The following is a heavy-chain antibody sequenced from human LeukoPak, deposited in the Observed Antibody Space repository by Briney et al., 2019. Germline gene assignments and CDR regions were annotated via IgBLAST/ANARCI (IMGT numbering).Heavy chain of an antibody. J-gene: IGHJ5*02. CDR1: GYTFTGYY. V-gene: IGHV1-2*06. CDR2: INPNSGGT. Sequence: ASVKVSCKASGYTFTGYYMHWVRQAPGQGLEWMGRINPNSGGTNYAQKFPGKVTMTRDAAISTAYMELSRLRSDDTAVYYCARDHKLPAMTTVTTSPWFDPWGQGTLVTVSS. D-gene: IGHD4-17*01. CDR3: ARDHKLPAMTTVTTSPWFDP.